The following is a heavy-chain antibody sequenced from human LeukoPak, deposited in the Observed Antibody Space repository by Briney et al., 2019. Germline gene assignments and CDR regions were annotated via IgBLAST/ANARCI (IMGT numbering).Heavy chain of an antibody. CDR1: GFTFSSYA. CDR2: ISGSGGST. V-gene: IGHV3-23*01. J-gene: IGHJ5*02. D-gene: IGHD3-16*01. Sequence: AGGSLRLSCAASGFTFSSYAMSWVRQAPGKGLEWVSAISGSGGSTYADSVKGRFTISRDNSKNTLYLQMDSLRAEDTAVYYCAKGQLGIQSSKWFDPWGQGTLVTVSS. CDR3: AKGQLGIQSSKWFDP.